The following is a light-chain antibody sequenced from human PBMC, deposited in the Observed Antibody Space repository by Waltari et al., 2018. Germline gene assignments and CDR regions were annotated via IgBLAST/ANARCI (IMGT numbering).Light chain of an antibody. Sequence: DIQMTQSPSTVSASLGDRVTITCRASQNLNTFLSWYQQKPGAVPNLLIYDASTLERGVPSRFSGSGSGTEFTLTISSLQPDDFATYYCQQYNSFWTFGQGTKVEIK. V-gene: IGKV1-5*01. CDR2: DAS. J-gene: IGKJ1*01. CDR1: QNLNTF. CDR3: QQYNSFWT.